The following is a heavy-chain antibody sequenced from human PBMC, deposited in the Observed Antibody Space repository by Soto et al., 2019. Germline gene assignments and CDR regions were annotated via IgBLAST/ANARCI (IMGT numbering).Heavy chain of an antibody. V-gene: IGHV5-51*01. D-gene: IGHD2-2*02. CDR3: ATGGYCSSTSCYNFFDY. CDR1: GYSFTTYW. CDR2: IYPGDSDT. Sequence: PGESLKISCKGSGYSFTTYWIGWVRQMPGIGLEWMGIIYPGDSDTRYSPSFQGQVTISADKSISTAYLQWSSLKASDTAMYYCATGGYCSSTSCYNFFDYWGQGTLVTVSS. J-gene: IGHJ4*02.